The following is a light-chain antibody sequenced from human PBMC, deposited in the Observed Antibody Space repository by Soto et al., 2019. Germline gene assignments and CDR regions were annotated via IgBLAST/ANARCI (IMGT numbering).Light chain of an antibody. Sequence: QSALTQPASVSGSPGQSITISCTGTSSDVGGYKYVSWYQQHPGKTPQLMIYEVSNRPSGVSNRFSGSKSGNTASLTISGPQAEDEADYYCSSYTGSNTRYVFGTGTKVTVL. CDR2: EVS. CDR3: SSYTGSNTRYV. V-gene: IGLV2-14*01. CDR1: SSDVGGYKY. J-gene: IGLJ1*01.